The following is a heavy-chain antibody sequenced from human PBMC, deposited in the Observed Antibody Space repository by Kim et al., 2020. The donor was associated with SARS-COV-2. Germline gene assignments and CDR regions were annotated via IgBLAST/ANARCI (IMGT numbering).Heavy chain of an antibody. V-gene: IGHV4-34*01. D-gene: IGHD5-12*01. Sequence: SETLSLTCAVYGGSFSGYYWSWIRQPPGKGLEWIGEINHSGSTNYNPSLKSRVTISVDTSKNQFSLKLSSVTAADTAVYYCARGGVGVATDYWGQGTLVTVSS. J-gene: IGHJ4*02. CDR3: ARGGVGVATDY. CDR1: GGSFSGYY. CDR2: INHSGST.